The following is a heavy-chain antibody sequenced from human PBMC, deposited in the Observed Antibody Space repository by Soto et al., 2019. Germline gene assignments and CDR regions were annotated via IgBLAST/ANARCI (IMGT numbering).Heavy chain of an antibody. Sequence: GGSLRLSCAASGFTFSSYWMHWVRQAPGKGLVWVSRINSDGSSTSYADSVKGRFTISRDNAKNTLYLQMNSLRAEDTAVYYCARLYSSGWFDPNLDAFDIWGQGTMVTVSS. CDR2: INSDGSST. CDR1: GFTFSSYW. J-gene: IGHJ3*02. CDR3: ARLYSSGWFDPNLDAFDI. V-gene: IGHV3-74*01. D-gene: IGHD6-19*01.